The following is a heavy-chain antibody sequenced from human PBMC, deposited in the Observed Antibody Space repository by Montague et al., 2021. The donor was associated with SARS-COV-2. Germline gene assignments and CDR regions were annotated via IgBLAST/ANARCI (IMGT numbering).Heavy chain of an antibody. Sequence: PALVKPTQTLTLTCTFSGFSHSTSGMCVSWIRQPPGRALEWLARIDWDDDKYYSTSLKTRLTISKDTSKNQVVLTMTNMDPLDTATYYCARDWGCTHFDYWGQGTLVTVSS. CDR3: ARDWGCTHFDY. D-gene: IGHD7-27*01. V-gene: IGHV2-70*11. CDR1: GFSHSTSGMC. CDR2: IDWDDDK. J-gene: IGHJ4*02.